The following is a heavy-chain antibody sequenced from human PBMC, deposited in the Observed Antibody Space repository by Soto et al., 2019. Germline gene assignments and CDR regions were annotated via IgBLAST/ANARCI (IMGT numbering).Heavy chain of an antibody. Sequence: GGSQRLSCAASGFTFSSYGVHWVRQAPGKGLEWVAVISYDGSNKYYADSVKGRFTISRDNSKNTLYLQMNSLRAEDTAVYYCAKAWELSYYYYGMDVWGQGTTVTVSS. D-gene: IGHD1-26*01. V-gene: IGHV3-30*18. J-gene: IGHJ6*02. CDR3: AKAWELSYYYYGMDV. CDR2: ISYDGSNK. CDR1: GFTFSSYG.